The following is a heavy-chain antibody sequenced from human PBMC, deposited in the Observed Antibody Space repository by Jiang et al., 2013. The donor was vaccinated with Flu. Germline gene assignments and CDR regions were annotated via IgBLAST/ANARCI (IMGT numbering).Heavy chain of an antibody. CDR1: GGSFSGYY. Sequence: GSGLVKPSETLSLTCAVYGGSFSGYYWSWIRQPPGKGLEWIGEINHSGSTNYNPSLKSRVTISVDTSKNQFSLKLSSVTAADTAVYYCARAPVIMDLGLDYWGQGTLVTVSS. V-gene: IGHV4-34*01. CDR2: INHSGST. CDR3: ARAPVIMDLGLDY. J-gene: IGHJ4*02. D-gene: IGHD3-3*01.